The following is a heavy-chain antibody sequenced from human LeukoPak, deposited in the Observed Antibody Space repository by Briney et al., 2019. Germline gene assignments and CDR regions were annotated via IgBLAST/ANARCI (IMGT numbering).Heavy chain of an antibody. CDR3: ARDLVGSSGWWDFDS. J-gene: IGHJ4*02. V-gene: IGHV3-66*01. CDR2: IYSGGST. D-gene: IGHD6-19*01. CDR1: GFTVSSNY. Sequence: PGGSLRLSCAASGFTVSSNYMSWVRQAPGKGLEWVSVIYSGGSTYYADSVKGRFTISRDNSKNKLHLQINSLRAEDTAVYYCARDLVGSSGWWDFDSWGQGTLVTVSS.